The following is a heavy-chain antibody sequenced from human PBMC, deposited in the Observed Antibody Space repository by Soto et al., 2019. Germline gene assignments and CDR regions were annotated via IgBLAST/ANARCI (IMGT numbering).Heavy chain of an antibody. CDR1: GYTFTSYA. CDR3: ARDRNVLVPAAVDY. Sequence: QVQLVQSGAEEKKPGASVKVSCKASGYTFTSYAMHWVRQAPGQRLEWMGWINAGNGNTKYSQKFKGRVTITRDTSASKAYMELSSLRSEDTAVYYCARDRNVLVPAAVDYWGQGPLVTVSS. J-gene: IGHJ4*02. CDR2: INAGNGNT. D-gene: IGHD2-2*01. V-gene: IGHV1-3*05.